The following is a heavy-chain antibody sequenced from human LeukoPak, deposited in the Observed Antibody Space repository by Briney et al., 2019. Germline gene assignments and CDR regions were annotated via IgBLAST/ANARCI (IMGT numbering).Heavy chain of an antibody. J-gene: IGHJ4*02. CDR1: GFTFSDYY. V-gene: IGHV3-11*04. Sequence: SGGSLRLSCAASGFTFSDYYMSWIRQAPGKGLEWVSYISSSGSTIHYADSVKGRFTISRDNAKNSLYLQMKSLRAEDTAVYYCARVGPTSCGGSCPFDYWGQGTLVTVSS. CDR2: ISSSGSTI. CDR3: ARVGPTSCGGSCPFDY. D-gene: IGHD2-21*01.